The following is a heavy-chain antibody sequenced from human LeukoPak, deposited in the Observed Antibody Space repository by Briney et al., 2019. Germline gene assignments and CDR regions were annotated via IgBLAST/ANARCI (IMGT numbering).Heavy chain of an antibody. CDR3: AKPSMVRGLGLAAFDI. CDR2: ISGSGGST. V-gene: IGHV3-23*01. J-gene: IGHJ3*02. CDR1: GFTFSSYA. Sequence: PGGSLRLSCAASGFTFSSYAMSWVRQAPGKGLEWVSAISGSGGSTYYADSVKGRFTISRDNSKNTLYLQMNSLRAVGTAVYYCAKPSMVRGLGLAAFDIWGQGTMVTVFS. D-gene: IGHD3-10*01.